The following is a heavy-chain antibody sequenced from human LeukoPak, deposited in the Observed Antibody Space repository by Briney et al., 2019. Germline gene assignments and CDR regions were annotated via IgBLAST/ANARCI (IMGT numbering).Heavy chain of an antibody. CDR3: AKSSVRGVDSFDY. CDR2: ISGTGVNT. D-gene: IGHD3-10*01. CDR1: GFTFSNFA. J-gene: IGHJ4*02. Sequence: GGSLRLSCAASGFTFSNFAMSWVRQAPGKGLEWVSSISGTGVNTHCADSARGRFTISRDYSKNTLYLRMSSLRAEDTAVYYCAKSSVRGVDSFDYWGQGTPVTVSS. V-gene: IGHV3-23*01.